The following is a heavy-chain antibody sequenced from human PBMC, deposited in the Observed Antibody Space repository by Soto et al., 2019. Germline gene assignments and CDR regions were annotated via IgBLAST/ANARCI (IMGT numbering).Heavy chain of an antibody. CDR3: ARLSIAAAGTGYFDY. CDR1: GYTFTSYY. V-gene: IGHV1-46*01. D-gene: IGHD6-13*01. Sequence: GASVKVSFKASGYTFTSYYMHWVRQAPGQGLEWMGIINPSGGSTSYAQKFQGRVTMTRDTSTSTVYMELSSLRSEDTAVYYCARLSIAAAGTGYFDYWGQGTLVTVSS. J-gene: IGHJ4*02. CDR2: INPSGGST.